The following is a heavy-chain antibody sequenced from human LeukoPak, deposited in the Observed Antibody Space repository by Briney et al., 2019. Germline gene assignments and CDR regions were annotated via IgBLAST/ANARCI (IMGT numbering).Heavy chain of an antibody. V-gene: IGHV3-30*18. Sequence: GGSLRLSCAASGFTFSSYGMPWVRQAPGKGLEWVAVISYDGSNKYYADSVKGRFTISRDNSKNTLYLQMNSLRAEDTAVYYCAKDLPLQHWGQGTLVTVSS. CDR3: AKDLPLQH. CDR2: ISYDGSNK. J-gene: IGHJ1*01. CDR1: GFTFSSYG.